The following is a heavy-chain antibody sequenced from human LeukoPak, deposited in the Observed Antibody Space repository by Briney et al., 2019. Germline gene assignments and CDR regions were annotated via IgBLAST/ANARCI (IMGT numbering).Heavy chain of an antibody. V-gene: IGHV1-69*13. CDR1: GYTFTSYD. CDR2: IIPIFGTA. D-gene: IGHD5-18*01. J-gene: IGHJ4*02. CDR3: ASPEGGYSYGYVY. Sequence: SVKVSCKASGYTFTSYDINWVRQAPGQGLKWMGGIIPIFGTANYAQKFQGRVTITADESTSTAYMELSSLRSEDTAVYYCASPEGGYSYGYVYWGQGTLVTVSS.